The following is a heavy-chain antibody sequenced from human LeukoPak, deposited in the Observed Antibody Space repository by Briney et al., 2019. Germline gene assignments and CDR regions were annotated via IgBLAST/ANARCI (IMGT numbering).Heavy chain of an antibody. CDR1: GFTFSDYY. CDR2: ISSSSSYT. J-gene: IGHJ4*02. Sequence: GGSLRLSCAASGFTFSDYYMSRIRQAPGKGLEWVSYISSSSSYTNYADSVKGRSTISRDNAKNSLYLQMNSLRAEDTAVYYCARGNGGSYLFDYWGQGTLVTVSS. D-gene: IGHD1-26*01. CDR3: ARGNGGSYLFDY. V-gene: IGHV3-11*05.